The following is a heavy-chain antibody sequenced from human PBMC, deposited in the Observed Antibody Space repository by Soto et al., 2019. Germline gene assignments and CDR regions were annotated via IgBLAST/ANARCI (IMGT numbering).Heavy chain of an antibody. CDR1: GGSISSSSYY. V-gene: IGHV4-39*02. J-gene: IGHJ6*03. CDR2: IYYSGST. CDR3: ARETGTTIQLSYYYYYYMDV. D-gene: IGHD1-7*01. Sequence: SETLSLTSTVSGGSISSSSYYWGWIRQPPGKGLEWIGSIYYSGSTYYNPSLKSRVTISVDTSKNQFSLKLSSVTAADTAVYYCARETGTTIQLSYYYYYYMDVWGKGTTVTVSS.